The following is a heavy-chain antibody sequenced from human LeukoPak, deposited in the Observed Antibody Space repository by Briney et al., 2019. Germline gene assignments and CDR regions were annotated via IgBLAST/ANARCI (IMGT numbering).Heavy chain of an antibody. CDR3: ARADYSSTWSHDYYYMDV. V-gene: IGHV4-38-2*02. CDR2: IYHSGST. D-gene: IGHD6-13*01. Sequence: PSETLSLTCTVSGYSISSGYYWGWIRQPPGKGLEWIGSIYHSGSTYYNPSLKSRGTISVDTSKNQFSLKLSSVTAADTAVYYCARADYSSTWSHDYYYMDVWGKGTTVTVSS. CDR1: GYSISSGYY. J-gene: IGHJ6*03.